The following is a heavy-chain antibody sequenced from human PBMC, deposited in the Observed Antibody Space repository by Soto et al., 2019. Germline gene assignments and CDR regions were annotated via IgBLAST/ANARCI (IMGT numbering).Heavy chain of an antibody. D-gene: IGHD3-10*01. CDR2: ISGTSGYI. V-gene: IGHV3-21*01. CDR3: ARDPSSYGAGSYYYFDY. Sequence: GSLRLSCAASGFTFSISSMNWVRQAPGKGLEWVSSISGTSGYISYADSVKGRFTISRDNAKNSLYLQMNSLRAEDTAVYFCARDPSSYGAGSYYYFDYWGQGALVTVSS. J-gene: IGHJ4*02. CDR1: GFTFSISS.